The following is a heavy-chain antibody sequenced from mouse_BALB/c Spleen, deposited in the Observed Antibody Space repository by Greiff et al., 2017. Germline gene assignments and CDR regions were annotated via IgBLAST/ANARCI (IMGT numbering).Heavy chain of an antibody. J-gene: IGHJ4*01. D-gene: IGHD2-2*01. CDR2: ISYSGST. CDR1: GYSITSDYA. Sequence: VQLKESGPGLVQPSQSLSLTCTVTGYSITSDYAWNWIRQFPGNKLEWMGYISYSGSTSYNPSLKSRISITRDTSKNQFFLQLNSVTTEDTATYYCARRRNGYERAMDYWGQGTSVTVSS. V-gene: IGHV3-2*02. CDR3: ARRRNGYERAMDY.